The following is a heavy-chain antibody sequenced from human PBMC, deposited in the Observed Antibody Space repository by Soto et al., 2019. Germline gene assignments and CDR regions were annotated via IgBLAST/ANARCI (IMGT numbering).Heavy chain of an antibody. J-gene: IGHJ6*02. CDR2: ISYDGSNK. CDR3: AGGSSRGWIRELFFRPAIDV. D-gene: IGHD3-10*01. V-gene: IGHV3-30-3*01. Sequence: QVQLVESGGGVVQPGRSLRHSCAASGFTFSSYGMHWVRQAPGNGLEWVAVISYDGSNKYYADSVKGRFTISRDNSKNMLYLQMNSLSAEDTAVYYCAGGSSRGWIRELFFRPAIDVWGQGTTVTVSS. CDR1: GFTFSSYG.